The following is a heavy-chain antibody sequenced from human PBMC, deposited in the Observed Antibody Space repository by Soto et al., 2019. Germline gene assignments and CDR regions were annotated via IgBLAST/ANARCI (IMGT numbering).Heavy chain of an antibody. Sequence: PGGSLRLSCAASGFTFSTYAMSWVRQAPGKGLEWVSGISGSGDSTYYADYVKGRFTISRDNSKYTLYVKMNSLRADDTAVYYCAKVEAGDLLPQGYWGQGTLVTVSS. D-gene: IGHD1-26*01. J-gene: IGHJ4*02. CDR3: AKVEAGDLLPQGY. CDR2: ISGSGDST. V-gene: IGHV3-23*01. CDR1: GFTFSTYA.